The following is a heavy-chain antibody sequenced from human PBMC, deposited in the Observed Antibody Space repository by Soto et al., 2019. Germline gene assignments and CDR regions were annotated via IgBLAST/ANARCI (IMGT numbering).Heavy chain of an antibody. V-gene: IGHV3-23*01. Sequence: HPGGSLRLSCAASGFTFSSYAMSWVRQAPGKGLEWVSAISGSGGSTYYADSVEGRFTISRDNSKNTLYLQMNSLRAEDTAVYYCAKDSDYDYVWGSYRYYYYYYGMDVWGQGTTVTVSS. J-gene: IGHJ6*02. CDR2: ISGSGGST. D-gene: IGHD3-16*02. CDR1: GFTFSSYA. CDR3: AKDSDYDYVWGSYRYYYYYYGMDV.